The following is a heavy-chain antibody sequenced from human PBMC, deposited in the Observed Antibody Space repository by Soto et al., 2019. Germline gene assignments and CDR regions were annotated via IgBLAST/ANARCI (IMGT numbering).Heavy chain of an antibody. CDR1: GGSISSGGYY. CDR2: IYYSGST. Sequence: QVQLQESGPGLVKPSQTLSLTCTVSGGSISSGGYYWSWIRQHPGKGLEWIGYIYYSGSTYYNPSLKSRVTISVDTSKNQFSLKLSSVTAADTAVYYCARDTYYGSGSYYNDPHYYYYYGMDVWGQGTTVTVSS. V-gene: IGHV4-31*03. CDR3: ARDTYYGSGSYYNDPHYYYYYGMDV. J-gene: IGHJ6*02. D-gene: IGHD3-10*01.